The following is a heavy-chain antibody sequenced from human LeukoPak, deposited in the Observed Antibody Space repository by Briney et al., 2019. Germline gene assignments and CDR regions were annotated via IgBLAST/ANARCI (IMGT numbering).Heavy chain of an antibody. J-gene: IGHJ4*02. Sequence: GGSLRLSCAASGFTFSTYAMSWVRQAPGKGLEWVAVISYDGSNKYYADSVKGRFTISRDNSKNTLYLQMNSLRAEDTAVYYCARDRESSSWYDYWGQGTLVTVSS. D-gene: IGHD6-13*01. CDR2: ISYDGSNK. V-gene: IGHV3-30-3*01. CDR3: ARDRESSSWYDY. CDR1: GFTFSTYA.